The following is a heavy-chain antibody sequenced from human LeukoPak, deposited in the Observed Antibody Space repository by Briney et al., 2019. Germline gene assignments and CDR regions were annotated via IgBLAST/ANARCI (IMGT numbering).Heavy chain of an antibody. CDR2: IYYSGST. D-gene: IGHD4-17*01. CDR1: GGSISSYY. CDR3: AREQNWGYGDYGGFDY. Sequence: SETLSLTCTVSGGSISSYYWSWIRRPPGKGLEWIGYIYYSGSTNYNPSLKSRVTISVDTSKNQFSLKLSSVTAADTAVYYCAREQNWGYGDYGGFDYWGQGTLVTVSS. J-gene: IGHJ4*02. V-gene: IGHV4-59*01.